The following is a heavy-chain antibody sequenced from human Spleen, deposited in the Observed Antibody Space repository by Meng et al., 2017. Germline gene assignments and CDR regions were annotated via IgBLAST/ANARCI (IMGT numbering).Heavy chain of an antibody. CDR3: ARDDSSGYSFDN. D-gene: IGHD3-22*01. CDR1: GGSISSGGYY. Sequence: QVQLRESGPGLVKPSQTLSLTCTVSGGSISSGGYYWSWIRQHPGKGLEWIGYIHYSGSTYYNPSLKTRVSISVDTSKKQFSLQLNSVTAADTAVYYCARDDSSGYSFDNWGQGTLVTVSS. J-gene: IGHJ4*02. V-gene: IGHV4-31*03. CDR2: IHYSGST.